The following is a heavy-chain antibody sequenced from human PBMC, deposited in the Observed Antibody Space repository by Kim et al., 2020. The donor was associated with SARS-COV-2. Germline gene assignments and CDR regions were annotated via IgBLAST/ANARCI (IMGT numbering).Heavy chain of an antibody. CDR1: GFTFSSYS. V-gene: IGHV3-21*01. J-gene: IGHJ4*02. CDR3: ARTVLINYYFWSGYYNDPGY. D-gene: IGHD3-3*01. CDR2: ISSSSSYI. Sequence: GGSLRLSCAASGFTFSSYSMNWVRQAPGKGLEWVSSISSSSSYIYYADSVKGRFTISRDNAKNSLYLQMNSLRAEDTAVYYCARTVLINYYFWSGYYNDPGYWGQGTRVTVSS.